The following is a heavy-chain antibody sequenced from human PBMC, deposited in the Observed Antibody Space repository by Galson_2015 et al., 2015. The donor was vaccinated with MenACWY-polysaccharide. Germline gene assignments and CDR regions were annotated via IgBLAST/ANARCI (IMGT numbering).Heavy chain of an antibody. J-gene: IGHJ4*02. CDR1: GFQFRGYW. V-gene: IGHV3-7*01. CDR3: ARHEDWGFGY. CDR2: INPDGSDK. D-gene: IGHD3/OR15-3a*01. Sequence: SPRLSCAASGFQFRGYWMTWVRQAPGKGLEWVANINPDGSDKYYAGSMRGRFSISRDNAKNSLYLLINSLTADDTAVYYCARHEDWGFGYWGQGTLVTVAS.